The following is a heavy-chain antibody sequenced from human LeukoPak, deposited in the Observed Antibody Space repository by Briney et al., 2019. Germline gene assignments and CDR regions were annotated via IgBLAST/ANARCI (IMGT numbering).Heavy chain of an antibody. CDR2: ISHSGST. V-gene: IGHV4-34*01. CDR3: ARGDVDTFDY. Sequence: PSETQSLTCAVYGGSFSGYYWSWIRQPPGKGLEWIGEISHSGSTNYNPSLKSRVTISVDTSKNQFSLKLSSVTAADTAVYYCARGDVDTFDYWGQGTLVTVSS. D-gene: IGHD3/OR15-3a*01. J-gene: IGHJ4*02. CDR1: GGSFSGYY.